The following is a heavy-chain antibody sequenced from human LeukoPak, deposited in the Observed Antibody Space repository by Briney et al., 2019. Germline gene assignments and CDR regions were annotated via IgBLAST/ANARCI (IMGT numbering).Heavy chain of an antibody. J-gene: IGHJ4*02. CDR1: GFTFSSYW. CDR3: ARDGYSFGHDFDY. D-gene: IGHD5-18*01. V-gene: IGHV3-74*01. CDR2: IKGDGSST. Sequence: PGGSLRLSCAASGFTFSSYWMHWVRHTPGKGLVWVSRIKGDGSSTSYADSVKGRFTISRDNAKNTLYLQMNSLRAEDTAVYYCARDGYSFGHDFDYWGQGPLVTVSS.